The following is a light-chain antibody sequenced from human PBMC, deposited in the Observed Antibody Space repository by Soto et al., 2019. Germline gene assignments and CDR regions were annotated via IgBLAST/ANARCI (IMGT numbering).Light chain of an antibody. V-gene: IGKV3-15*01. CDR3: QQDNNWPPFT. Sequence: EIVMTQSPATLSVSPGERATLSCRASQSVSGNLAWYQQKPGQAPRLLIYGASTRATGIPARFSGSGSGTEFTLSISSRQSEDFAVYYCQQDNNWPPFTFGPGTKVDIK. CDR2: GAS. CDR1: QSVSGN. J-gene: IGKJ3*01.